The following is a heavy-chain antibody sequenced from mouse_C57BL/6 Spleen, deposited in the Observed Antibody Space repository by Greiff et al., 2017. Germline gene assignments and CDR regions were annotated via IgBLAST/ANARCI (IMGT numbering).Heavy chain of an antibody. V-gene: IGHV2-3*01. CDR2: IWGDGST. D-gene: IGHD1-1*01. CDR1: GFSLTSYG. Sequence: VKLVESGPGLVAPSQSLSITCTVSGFSLTSYGVSWVRQPPGKGLEWLGVIWGDGSTNYHSALISRLSISKDNSKSQVFLKLNSLQTDDTATYYCARGPGPLLLRYFDYWGQGTTLTVSS. CDR3: ARGPGPLLLRYFDY. J-gene: IGHJ2*01.